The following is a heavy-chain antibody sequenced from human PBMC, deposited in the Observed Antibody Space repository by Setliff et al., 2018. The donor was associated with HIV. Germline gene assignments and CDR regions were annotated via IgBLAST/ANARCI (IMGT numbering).Heavy chain of an antibody. CDR2: IYSNGRT. CDR1: DGSITSGSYY. J-gene: IGHJ4*02. D-gene: IGHD3-10*01. Sequence: LSLTCTVSDGSITSGSYYWSWIRQPAGKGLEWIGRIYSNGRTTHNPSLKSRVTISRDTSENQFSLRLSSVTAADTAVYYCARQRDRFGEFEYWGQGTPVTVSS. CDR3: ARQRDRFGEFEY. V-gene: IGHV4-61*02.